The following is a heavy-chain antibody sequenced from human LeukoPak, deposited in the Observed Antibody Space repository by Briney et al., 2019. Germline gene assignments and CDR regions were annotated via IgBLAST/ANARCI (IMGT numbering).Heavy chain of an antibody. V-gene: IGHV3-48*04. CDR1: GFTFSSYS. Sequence: PGGSLRLSCAASGFTFSSYSMNWVRQAPGKGLEWLSHISSGGSTIYYADSVKGRFTISRDNAKNSLYLQMNSLRAEDTAVYYCARFKYQLLGPLGYWGQGTLVTVSS. D-gene: IGHD2-2*01. CDR3: ARFKYQLLGPLGY. CDR2: ISSGGSTI. J-gene: IGHJ4*02.